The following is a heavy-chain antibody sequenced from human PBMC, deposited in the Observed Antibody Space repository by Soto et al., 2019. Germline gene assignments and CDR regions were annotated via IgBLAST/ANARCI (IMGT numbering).Heavy chain of an antibody. CDR1: GFTFSGSA. CDR3: TRDEYYYDSSGYLYYFDY. J-gene: IGHJ4*02. V-gene: IGHV3-73*01. D-gene: IGHD3-22*01. CDR2: IRSKANSYAT. Sequence: GGSLRLSCAASGFTFSGSAMHWVRQASGKGLEWVGRIRSKANSYATAYAASVKGRFTISRDDSKNTAYLQMNSLKTEDTAVYYCTRDEYYYDSSGYLYYFDYWGQGTLVTVSS.